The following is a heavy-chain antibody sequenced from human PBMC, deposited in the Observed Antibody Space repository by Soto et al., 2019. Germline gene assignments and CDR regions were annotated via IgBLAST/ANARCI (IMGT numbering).Heavy chain of an antibody. D-gene: IGHD1-26*01. CDR2: IIPMFGTP. Sequence: QVQLVQSGAEVQKPGSSVKVSCKASGGTFSNYGISWVRQAPGQGLEWMGGIIPMFGTPNYAQRFQGRVTITADKSTSTASMEVRNLKSDDTAVYYCARGWETVGSTTAFAYWGQGTLVTVSS. CDR3: ARGWETVGSTTAFAY. CDR1: GGTFSNYG. J-gene: IGHJ4*02. V-gene: IGHV1-69*06.